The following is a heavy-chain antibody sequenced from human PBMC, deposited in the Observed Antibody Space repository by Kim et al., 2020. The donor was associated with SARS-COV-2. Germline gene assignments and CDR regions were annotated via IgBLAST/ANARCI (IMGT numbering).Heavy chain of an antibody. CDR1: GFSFSDHF. CDR3: TRDLDYGLDV. J-gene: IGHJ6*02. CDR2: IRNQVYDYNT. V-gene: IGHV3-72*01. Sequence: GGSLRLSCVASGFSFSDHFMDWVLQAPGKGLEYIGRIRNQVYDYNTEYAASVRGRFTISRDDSKNSVFLQMNNLKVEDTAVYYCTRDLDYGLDVWGQGTTVTVSS.